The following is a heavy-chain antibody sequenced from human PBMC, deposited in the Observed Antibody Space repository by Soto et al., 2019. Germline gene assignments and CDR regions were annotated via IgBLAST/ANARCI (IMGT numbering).Heavy chain of an antibody. CDR2: ITSSSTIM. Sequence: GGSLRLSCAASGFTFSNYNMNWVRQAPGKGLEWLSYITSSSTIMFYADSVKGRFTISRDNAENSLYLQMNSLRNEDTAVYYCARGRRSCTGNNCYTDFDFWGQGSLVTVSS. V-gene: IGHV3-48*02. D-gene: IGHD2-2*02. CDR3: ARGRRSCTGNNCYTDFDF. CDR1: GFTFSNYN. J-gene: IGHJ4*02.